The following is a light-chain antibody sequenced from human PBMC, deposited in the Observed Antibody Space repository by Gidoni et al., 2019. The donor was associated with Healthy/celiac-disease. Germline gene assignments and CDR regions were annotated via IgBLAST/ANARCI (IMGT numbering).Light chain of an antibody. CDR2: QDS. Sequence: YELTQPPSVSVSPGQTASITCAGDKLGDKYACWYQQTPGQSPVLVIYQDSKRPSGIPERFSGSNSGTTATLTISGTQAMDEADYYCQAWDSSTVVFGGGTKLTVL. J-gene: IGLJ2*01. V-gene: IGLV3-1*01. CDR1: KLGDKY. CDR3: QAWDSSTVV.